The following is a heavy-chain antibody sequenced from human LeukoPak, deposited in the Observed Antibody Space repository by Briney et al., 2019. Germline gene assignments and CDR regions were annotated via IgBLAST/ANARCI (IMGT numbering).Heavy chain of an antibody. CDR1: GGSISSYY. Sequence: SETLSLTCTVSGGSISSYYWRWIRQPAGKGLEWIGLIYTSGSTNYNPYLKSRVTMSVDTSKNQFSLKLSSVTAADTAVYYCARGGVPAAMYYYYMDVWGKGTTVTVSS. V-gene: IGHV4-4*07. CDR3: ARGGVPAAMYYYYMDV. J-gene: IGHJ6*03. CDR2: IYTSGST. D-gene: IGHD2-2*01.